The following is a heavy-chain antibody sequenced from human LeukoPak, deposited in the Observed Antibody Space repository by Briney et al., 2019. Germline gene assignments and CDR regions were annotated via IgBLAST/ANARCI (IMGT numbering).Heavy chain of an antibody. CDR2: ISREGGIA. CDR1: GFIFSTYD. V-gene: IGHV3-30-3*01. D-gene: IGHD3-9*01. J-gene: IGHJ4*02. CDR3: ARHFTTGSIDH. Sequence: GRSLRLSCAASGFIFSTYDMHWVRQAPGKGLEWVAVISREGGIAYHADSVKGRFTISRDNSKNTLYLQMSSLRADDTAVYYCARHFTTGSIDHWGQGNLVTVSS.